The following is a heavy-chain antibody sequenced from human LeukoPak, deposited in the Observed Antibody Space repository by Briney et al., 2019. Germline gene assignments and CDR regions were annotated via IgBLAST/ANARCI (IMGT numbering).Heavy chain of an antibody. V-gene: IGHV1-18*01. CDR2: ISAYNGNT. D-gene: IGHD3-9*01. CDR1: GYTFTSYG. J-gene: IGHJ1*01. Sequence: ASVKVSCKASGYTFTSYGISWVRQAPGQGLEWMGWISAYNGNTNYAQKLQGSVTMTKDQSTSTAYMELRSLRSDDTAVYYCATSPHYDILTGYYLKYFQHWGQGTLVTVSS. CDR3: ATSPHYDILTGYYLKYFQH.